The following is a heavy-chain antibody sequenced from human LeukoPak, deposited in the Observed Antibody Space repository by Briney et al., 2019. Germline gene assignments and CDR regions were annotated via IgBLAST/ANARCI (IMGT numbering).Heavy chain of an antibody. Sequence: ASVKVSCKASGYTFTGYYMHWVRQAPGQGPEWMGWINPNNGGTNYAQKFQGRVTMTRDTSISTAYMELSRLRSDDTAVYYCARESGIAVAGTPTHFDYWGQGTLVTVSS. CDR2: INPNNGGT. J-gene: IGHJ4*02. D-gene: IGHD6-19*01. V-gene: IGHV1-2*02. CDR3: ARESGIAVAGTPTHFDY. CDR1: GYTFTGYY.